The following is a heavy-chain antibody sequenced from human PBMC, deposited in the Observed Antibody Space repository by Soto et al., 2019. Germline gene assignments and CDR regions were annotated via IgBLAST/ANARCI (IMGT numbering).Heavy chain of an antibody. V-gene: IGHV3-11*01. D-gene: IGHD2-21*01. J-gene: IGHJ4*02. Sequence: QVQLVESGGGFVEPGGSLTLSCAASGFTFSDDYMSWVRQAPGKGLEWVSYMSGSGRNIYYADSVKGRFTISRDNTINLLYLNINSLRAEDTAVYYCVRAVVTGHTQGGWGQGALVIVSS. CDR1: GFTFSDDY. CDR3: VRAVVTGHTQGG. CDR2: MSGSGRNI.